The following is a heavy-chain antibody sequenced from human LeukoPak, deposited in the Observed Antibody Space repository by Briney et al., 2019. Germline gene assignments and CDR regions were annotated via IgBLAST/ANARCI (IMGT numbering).Heavy chain of an antibody. J-gene: IGHJ4*02. Sequence: ASVKVSCKASGYTFTSYDINWVRQATGQGLEWMGWMNPNSGNTGYAQKFQGRVTMTRNTSISTAYMELSSLRSEDTAVYYCARVRWRYCSGGSCYKPLGYWGQGTLVTVSS. CDR2: MNPNSGNT. D-gene: IGHD2-15*01. CDR3: ARVRWRYCSGGSCYKPLGY. V-gene: IGHV1-8*01. CDR1: GYTFTSYD.